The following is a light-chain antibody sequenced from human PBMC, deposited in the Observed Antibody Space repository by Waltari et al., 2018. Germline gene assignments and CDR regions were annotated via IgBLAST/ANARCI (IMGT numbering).Light chain of an antibody. CDR2: EVS. J-gene: IGLJ2*01. CDR1: SSDVGGYNY. V-gene: IGLV2-14*01. Sequence: QSALTQPASVSGSPGQSITISCTGTSSDVGGYNYVSWYQQHPGKAPKLMIYEVSNRPSEVSNRFSGPKSGNTASLTLSGLQAGDEADYYCSSYTSSSTLDVVFGGGTKLTVL. CDR3: SSYTSSSTLDVV.